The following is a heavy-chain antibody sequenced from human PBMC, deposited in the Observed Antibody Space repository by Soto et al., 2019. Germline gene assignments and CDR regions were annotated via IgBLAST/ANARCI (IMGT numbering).Heavy chain of an antibody. CDR3: ARTYYYDSSGYYYSPDAFDI. J-gene: IGHJ3*02. Sequence: QVQLVQSGAEVKKPGASVKVSCKASGYTFTSYGISWVRQAPGQGLEWMGWISAYNGNTNYAQKLQGRVTMTTDTSTSTAYMELSSLRSDDTAVYYCARTYYYDSSGYYYSPDAFDIWGQGTMVTVSS. V-gene: IGHV1-18*04. CDR2: ISAYNGNT. D-gene: IGHD3-22*01. CDR1: GYTFTSYG.